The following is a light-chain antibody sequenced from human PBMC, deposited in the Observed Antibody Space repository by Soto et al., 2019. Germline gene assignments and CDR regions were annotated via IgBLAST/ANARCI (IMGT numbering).Light chain of an antibody. J-gene: IGKJ4*01. CDR1: QSLLHSNGYNY. CDR2: LNS. Sequence: DIVMTQSPLSLPVTPGEPASISCGSSQSLLHSNGYNYLDWYLQKPGQSPQLLIYLNSNRASGVPDRFSGSGSGTDFTLKISRVEAEDVGVYYCMAALQTPLTFGGGTKVDIK. CDR3: MAALQTPLT. V-gene: IGKV2-28*01.